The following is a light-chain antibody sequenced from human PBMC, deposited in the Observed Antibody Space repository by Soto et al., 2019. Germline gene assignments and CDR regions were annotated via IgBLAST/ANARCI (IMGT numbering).Light chain of an antibody. V-gene: IGKV1-16*01. CDR2: HAS. J-gene: IGKJ1*01. CDR3: QQYNSYS. Sequence: DIQMTQSPSSLSASVGDRVTIICRASQDINNYLAWYQQKPGKAPNLLIYHASNLQSGVPSRFSGSGSGTEFTLTISSLQPDDFATYYCQQYNSYSFGQGTKV. CDR1: QDINNY.